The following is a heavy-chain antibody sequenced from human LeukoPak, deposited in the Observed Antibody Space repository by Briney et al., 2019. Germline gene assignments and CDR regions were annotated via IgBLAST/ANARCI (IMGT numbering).Heavy chain of an antibody. J-gene: IGHJ4*02. CDR3: ARSYVLRYFDWLLSPFDY. CDR2: ISSSSSYI. D-gene: IGHD3-9*01. Sequence: GGSLRLSCAASGFTFSSYSMNWVRQAPGKGLEWVSSISSSSSYIYYADSVKGRFTISRDNAKNSLYLQMNSLRAEDTAVYYCARSYVLRYFDWLLSPFDYWGQGTLVTVSP. CDR1: GFTFSSYS. V-gene: IGHV3-21*01.